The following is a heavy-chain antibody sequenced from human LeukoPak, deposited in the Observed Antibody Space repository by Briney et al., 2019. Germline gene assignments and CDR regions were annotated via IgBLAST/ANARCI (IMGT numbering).Heavy chain of an antibody. CDR1: GSTFSSYG. CDR3: AKGSRGFDY. CDR2: ISYDGSNK. J-gene: IGHJ4*02. V-gene: IGHV3-30*18. Sequence: LTGGSLRLSCAASGSTFSSYGMHWVRQAPGKGLEWVAVISYDGSNKYYADSVKGRFTISRDNSKNTLYLQMNSLRAEDTAVHYCAKGSRGFDYWGQGTLVTVSS. D-gene: IGHD3-10*01.